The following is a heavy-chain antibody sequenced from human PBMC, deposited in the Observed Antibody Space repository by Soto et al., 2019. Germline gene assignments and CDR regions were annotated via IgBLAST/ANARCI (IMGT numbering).Heavy chain of an antibody. Sequence: ESMRLSCAASGFTFTSYSMNWVRQAPGQGLEWVSYITSKSTTIKYADSVKGRFTVSRDNAKNSLYLQLNSLRDEDTAVYYFAREMGACSASSCYPGPYDSWGQGTLF. V-gene: IGHV3-48*02. J-gene: IGHJ5*02. CDR2: ITSKSTTI. D-gene: IGHD2-2*01. CDR1: GFTFTSYS. CDR3: AREMGACSASSCYPGPYDS.